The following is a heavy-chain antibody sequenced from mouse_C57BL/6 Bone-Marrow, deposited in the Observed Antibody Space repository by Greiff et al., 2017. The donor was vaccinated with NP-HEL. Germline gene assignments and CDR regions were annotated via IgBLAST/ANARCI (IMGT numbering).Heavy chain of an antibody. V-gene: IGHV1-82*01. D-gene: IGHD3-2*02. CDR3: ARRPLLRAMDY. J-gene: IGHJ4*01. Sequence: VKLQESGPELVKPGASVKISCKASGYAFSSSWMNWVKQRPGKGLEWIGRIYPGDGDTNYNGKFKGKATLTADKSSSTAYMQLSSLTSEDSAVYFCARRPLLRAMDYWGQGTSVTVSS. CDR1: GYAFSSSW. CDR2: IYPGDGDT.